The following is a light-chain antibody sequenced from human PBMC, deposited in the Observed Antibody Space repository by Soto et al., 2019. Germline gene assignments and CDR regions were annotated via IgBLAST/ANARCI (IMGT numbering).Light chain of an antibody. CDR1: PGAVTGGHY. CDR2: DTS. Sequence: QAVVTQEPSLTVSPGGPALFPVGPTPGAVTGGHYPYWFQQKPGQAPRTLIYDTSNKHSWTPARFSGSLLGGKAALTLSGAQPEDEAEYYCLLSYSDARVFGGGTKLTVL. J-gene: IGLJ2*01. CDR3: LLSYSDARV. V-gene: IGLV7-46*01.